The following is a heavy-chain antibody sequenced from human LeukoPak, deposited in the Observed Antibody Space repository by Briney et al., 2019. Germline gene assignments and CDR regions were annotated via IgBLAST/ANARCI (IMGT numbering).Heavy chain of an antibody. CDR3: ARDGENYDILPYYYYYMDV. V-gene: IGHV1-8*01. Sequence: ASVKVSCKASGYTFTSYDINWVRQATGQGLEWMGWMNPNSGNTGYAQKFQGRVTMTRDTSISTAYMELSRLRSDDTAVYYCARDGENYDILPYYYYYMDVWGKGTTVTVSS. CDR2: MNPNSGNT. D-gene: IGHD3-9*01. J-gene: IGHJ6*03. CDR1: GYTFTSYD.